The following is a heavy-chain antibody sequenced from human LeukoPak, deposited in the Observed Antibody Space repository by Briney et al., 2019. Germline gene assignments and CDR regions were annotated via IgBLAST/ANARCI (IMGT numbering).Heavy chain of an antibody. J-gene: IGHJ4*02. Sequence: ASVKVSCKVSGYTLTELSMHWVRQAPGKGLEWMGGFDPEDGETIYAQKFQGRVTMTEDTSADTAYMELSSLRSEDAAVYYCATGVVVPAARGDYWGQGTLVTVPS. CDR3: ATGVVVPAARGDY. D-gene: IGHD2-2*01. V-gene: IGHV1-24*01. CDR2: FDPEDGET. CDR1: GYTLTELS.